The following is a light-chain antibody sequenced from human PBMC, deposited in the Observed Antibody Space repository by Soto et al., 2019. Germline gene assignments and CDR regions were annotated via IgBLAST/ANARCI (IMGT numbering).Light chain of an antibody. CDR3: SSYTSSSIDYV. V-gene: IGLV2-14*01. CDR1: SSDVGGYNY. Sequence: QSALTKPASVSGSPGQSITISCTGTSSDVGGYNYVSWYQQHPGKAPKLMIYEVSNRPSGVSNRFSCSKSGNTASLTISGLQAEDEADYYCSSYTSSSIDYVFGTGTKVTVL. J-gene: IGLJ1*01. CDR2: EVS.